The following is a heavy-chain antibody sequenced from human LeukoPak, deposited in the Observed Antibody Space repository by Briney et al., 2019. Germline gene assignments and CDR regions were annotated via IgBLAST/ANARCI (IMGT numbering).Heavy chain of an antibody. CDR1: GYSFTSYW. Sequence: GESLKISCKGSGYSFTSYWIGWVRQMPGKGLEWMGIIYPGDSDTRYSPSFQGQVTISADKSISTAYLQWSSLKASDTAMYYCARQSHSGSEYYYYYGMDVWGQGTTVTVSS. J-gene: IGHJ6*02. CDR2: IYPGDSDT. V-gene: IGHV5-51*01. CDR3: ARQSHSGSEYYYYYGMDV. D-gene: IGHD3-10*01.